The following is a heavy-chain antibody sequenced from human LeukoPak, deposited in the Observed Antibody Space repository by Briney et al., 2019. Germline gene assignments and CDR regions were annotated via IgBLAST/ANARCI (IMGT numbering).Heavy chain of an antibody. CDR1: GASIISYY. D-gene: IGHD6-19*01. V-gene: IGHV4-4*07. Sequence: KPSETLSLTCTVSGASIISYYWSWIRQPAGKGLEWIGRIYTSGSTNYNPSLKSRVTISVDKSKNQFSLKLSSVTAADTAVYYCATIAVAGTIGDYWGQGTLVTVSS. J-gene: IGHJ4*02. CDR3: ATIAVAGTIGDY. CDR2: IYTSGST.